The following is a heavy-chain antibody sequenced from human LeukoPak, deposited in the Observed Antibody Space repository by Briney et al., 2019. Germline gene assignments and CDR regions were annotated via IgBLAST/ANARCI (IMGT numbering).Heavy chain of an antibody. V-gene: IGHV4-39*01. CDR3: ARTRGYLDL. CDR1: GGSISSISSNN. D-gene: IGHD2-2*01. Sequence: SETLSLTCAVSGGSISSISSNNWAWIRQPPGKGLELIAAIHYTGSTYYNPSFMSRVTISVDTSKNQSSLKLNSVTPEDTAVYYCARTRGYLDLWGRGTLVTVSS. CDR2: IHYTGST. J-gene: IGHJ2*01.